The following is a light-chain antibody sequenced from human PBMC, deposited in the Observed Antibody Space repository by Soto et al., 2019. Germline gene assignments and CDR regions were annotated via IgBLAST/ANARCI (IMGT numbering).Light chain of an antibody. CDR1: NSNIGSDI. J-gene: IGLJ3*02. Sequence: QSVLTQPPSASGTPGQRATISCCGSNSNIGSDIVNCYQLLPGAAPEVLINTTNQRPSGVPERFSGSKSGTSASLAISGLRSDDEADYYCATWDDSLSGWVFGGGTKLTVL. CDR3: ATWDDSLSGWV. V-gene: IGLV1-47*02. CDR2: TTN.